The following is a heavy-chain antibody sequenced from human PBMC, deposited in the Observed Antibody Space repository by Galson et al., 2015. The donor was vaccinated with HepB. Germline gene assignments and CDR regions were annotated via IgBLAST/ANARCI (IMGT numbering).Heavy chain of an antibody. CDR2: INAGNGNT. J-gene: IGHJ6*02. D-gene: IGHD3-3*01. V-gene: IGHV1-3*01. Sequence: SVKVSCKASVYTFTNYVMHWVRQAPGQRLEWMGWINAGNGNTKYSQKFQGRVTITRDTSASTAYMELSSLRSEDTAVYYCARDRRGDDDFWREPPFHYGMDVWGQGTTVTVSS. CDR3: ARDRRGDDDFWREPPFHYGMDV. CDR1: VYTFTNYV.